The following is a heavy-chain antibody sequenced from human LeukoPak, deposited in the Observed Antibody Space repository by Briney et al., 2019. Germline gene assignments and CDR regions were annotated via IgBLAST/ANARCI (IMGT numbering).Heavy chain of an antibody. J-gene: IGHJ4*02. Sequence: PGGSLRLSCAASGFTFNIYWMDWVRQAPGKGLIWVSRINTDGSDTTYADSVKGRFTISRDNAKNTLYLQMNGLRAEDTAVYYCARGCSGGSCYDNWGQGTLVTVSS. V-gene: IGHV3-74*01. CDR2: INTDGSDT. CDR3: ARGCSGGSCYDN. CDR1: GFTFNIYW. D-gene: IGHD2-15*01.